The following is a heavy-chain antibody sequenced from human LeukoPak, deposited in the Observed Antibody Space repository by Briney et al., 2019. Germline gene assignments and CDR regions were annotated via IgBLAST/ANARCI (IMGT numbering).Heavy chain of an antibody. J-gene: IGHJ4*02. CDR3: ARDERTAEGARDFDF. Sequence: GASVKVSCKASGYTFTNYYLHWVRQAPGQGLEWMGIIDPNDAWTRYLEKFHGRLTLTRDRLTSTVYMNLDSLRSDDTAVYYCARDERTAEGARDFDFWGQGTLVTVSS. V-gene: IGHV1-46*01. D-gene: IGHD6-13*01. CDR1: GYTFTNYY. CDR2: IDPNDAWT.